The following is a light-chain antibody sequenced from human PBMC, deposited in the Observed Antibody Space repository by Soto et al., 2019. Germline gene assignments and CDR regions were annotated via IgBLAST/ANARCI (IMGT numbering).Light chain of an antibody. CDR1: QSVRAN. Sequence: EIVMTQSPATLSVSPGERATVSCRASQSVRANVAWYQQKPCQAPRLLIYGASTRATGVPARFSGSGSGTEFTLTISSLQSEDFALYYCQQYNSWPPLTFGGGTKVEIK. CDR2: GAS. CDR3: QQYNSWPPLT. J-gene: IGKJ4*01. V-gene: IGKV3-15*01.